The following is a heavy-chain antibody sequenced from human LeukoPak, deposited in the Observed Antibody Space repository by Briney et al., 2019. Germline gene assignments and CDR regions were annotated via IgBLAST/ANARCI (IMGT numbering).Heavy chain of an antibody. V-gene: IGHV1-69*01. CDR1: GGTFSSYA. CDR2: IIPIFGTA. D-gene: IGHD1-26*01. CDR3: AAIVGATTHYYGMDV. J-gene: IGHJ6*02. Sequence: VASVKVSCKASGGTFSSYAISWVRQAPGQGLEWMGGIIPIFGTANYAQKFQGRVTITADESTSTAYMELSSLRSEDTAVYYCAAIVGATTHYYGMDVWGQGTTVTVSS.